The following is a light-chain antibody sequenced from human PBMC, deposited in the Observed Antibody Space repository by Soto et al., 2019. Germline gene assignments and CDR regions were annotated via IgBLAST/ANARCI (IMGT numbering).Light chain of an antibody. V-gene: IGKV1-12*01. J-gene: IGKJ5*01. CDR1: QGITRW. CDR2: GTS. CDR3: EPSGRSIS. Sequence: DIPKTQSPSSVSASVGYRVTITCRASQGITRWLAWYQQKPGKAPKLLIYGTSSRATGIPDRFSGSGSGTDFTLTISRLEPEDIAVYYSEPSGRSISSGQGTRPEIK.